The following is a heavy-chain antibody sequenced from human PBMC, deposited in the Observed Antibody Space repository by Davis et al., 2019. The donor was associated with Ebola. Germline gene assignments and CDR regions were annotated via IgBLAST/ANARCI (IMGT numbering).Heavy chain of an antibody. Sequence: GESLKISCAASGFTFSDYYVSWIRHAPGKGLEWVSCISSSGSSIFYADSVKGRFTISRHNAKNSLYLQMNSLGAEDTAVYSWASDYDFWNGHYGMDVRGQGTTVTVSS. CDR3: ASDYDFWNGHYGMDV. CDR1: GFTFSDYY. CDR2: ISSSGSSI. D-gene: IGHD3-3*01. J-gene: IGHJ6*02. V-gene: IGHV3-11*01.